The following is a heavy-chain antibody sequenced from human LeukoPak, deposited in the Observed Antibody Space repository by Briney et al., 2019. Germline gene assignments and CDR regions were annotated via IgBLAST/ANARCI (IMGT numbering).Heavy chain of an antibody. CDR2: INHSGST. CDR3: ARGLYLWFGGDYFDY. V-gene: IGHV4-34*01. J-gene: IGHJ4*02. CDR1: GGSFSGYY. D-gene: IGHD3-10*01. Sequence: KSSETLPLTCAVCGGSFSGYYWSWIRQPPGKGLEWIGEINHSGSTNYNPSLKSRVTISVDTSKNQFSLKLSSVTAADTAVYYCARGLYLWFGGDYFDYWGQGTLVTVSS.